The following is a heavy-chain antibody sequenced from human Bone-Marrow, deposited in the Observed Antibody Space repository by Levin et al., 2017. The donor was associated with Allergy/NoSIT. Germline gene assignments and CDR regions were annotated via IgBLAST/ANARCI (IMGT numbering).Heavy chain of an antibody. CDR3: ARTPSGSYHYWYFDL. D-gene: IGHD1-26*01. J-gene: IGHJ2*01. CDR2: ISSNGGST. CDR1: GFTFSSYA. V-gene: IGHV3-64*01. Sequence: GESLKISCAASGFTFSSYAMHWVRQAPGKGLEYVSAISSNGGSTYYANSVKGRFTISRDNSKNTLYLQMGSLRAEDMAVYYCARTPSGSYHYWYFDLWGRGTLVTVSS.